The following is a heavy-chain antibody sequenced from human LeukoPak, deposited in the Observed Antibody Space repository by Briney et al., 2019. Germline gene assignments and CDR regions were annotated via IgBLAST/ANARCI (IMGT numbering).Heavy chain of an antibody. CDR2: IYYSGST. CDR3: ARAGSGSYSVDY. V-gene: IGHV4-30-4*02. CDR1: GGSISSGDYY. J-gene: IGHJ4*02. D-gene: IGHD3-10*01. Sequence: SETLSLTCTVSGGSISSGDYYWSWIRQPPGKGLEWIGYIYYSGSTYYNPSLKSRVTISVDTSKNQFSLKLSSVTAADTAVYYCARAGSGSYSVDYWGQGTLVTVSS.